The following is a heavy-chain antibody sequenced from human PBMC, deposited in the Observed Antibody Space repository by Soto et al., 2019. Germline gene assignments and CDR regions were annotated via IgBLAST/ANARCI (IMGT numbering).Heavy chain of an antibody. V-gene: IGHV5-51*01. J-gene: IGHJ6*02. CDR2: IYPGDSDT. CDR1: GYSFTSYW. Sequence: PGESLKISCKGSGYSFTSYWIGWVRQMPGKGLEWMGIIYPGDSDTRYSPSFQGQVTISADKSISTAYLQWSSLKASDTAMDYGASRITIPTSHHSYCGMDVWGQGPRFTLS. D-gene: IGHD3-10*01. CDR3: ASRITIPTSHHSYCGMDV.